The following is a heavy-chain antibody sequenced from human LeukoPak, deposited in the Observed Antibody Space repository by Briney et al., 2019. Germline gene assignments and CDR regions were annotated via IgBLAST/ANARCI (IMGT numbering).Heavy chain of an antibody. CDR1: GYTFTGYY. CDR3: ARARRVLATVPHAFDI. Sequence: ASVKVSCKASGYTFTGYYMHWVRQAPGQGLEWMGWINPNSGGTNYAQKFQGWVTMTRDTSISTAYMELSRLRSDDTAVYYCARARRVLATVPHAFDIRGQGTMVTVSS. V-gene: IGHV1-2*04. D-gene: IGHD5-12*01. J-gene: IGHJ3*02. CDR2: INPNSGGT.